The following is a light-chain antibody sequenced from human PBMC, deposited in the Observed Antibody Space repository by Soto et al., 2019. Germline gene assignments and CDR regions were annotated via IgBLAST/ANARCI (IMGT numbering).Light chain of an antibody. CDR1: RSVSGSH. V-gene: IGKV3-20*01. J-gene: IGKJ4*01. CDR3: HQYGSTPLT. CDR2: GAS. Sequence: EIVLTQSPGTLSLSPGEGATLSCRASRSVSGSHLAWYQQKPGQAPRLVMFGASSRATGIPGRFSGSGSGTDFTLTIRRLEPEDFAVYYCHQYGSTPLTFRGGTKVEIK.